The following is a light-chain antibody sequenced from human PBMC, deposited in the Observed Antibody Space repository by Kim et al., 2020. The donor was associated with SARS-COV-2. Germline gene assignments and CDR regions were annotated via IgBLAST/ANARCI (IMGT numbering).Light chain of an antibody. CDR2: YDN. CDR3: QVWGSSGDHVV. Sequence: SYELTQPPSVSVAPGKTARITCGGNNIGSKSVHWYQQKPGQAPVLVIYYDNDRPSGIPERFSGSNSGNTATLTISRVEAGDEADFYCQVWGSSGDHVVFGGGTQLTVL. J-gene: IGLJ3*02. CDR1: NIGSKS. V-gene: IGLV3-21*04.